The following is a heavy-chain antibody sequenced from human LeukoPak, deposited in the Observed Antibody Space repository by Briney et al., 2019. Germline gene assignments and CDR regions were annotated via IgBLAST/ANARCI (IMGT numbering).Heavy chain of an antibody. Sequence: GGSLRLSCAASGFTFSSYNMDWVRQAPGKGLEWVSFIDSSSRYIYQADSVKGRFTISRDNAKSSVFLQMNSLRAEDTAVYYCARSERYSSGWYFYFDYWGQGTLVTVSS. D-gene: IGHD6-19*01. CDR2: IDSSSRYI. CDR3: ARSERYSSGWYFYFDY. CDR1: GFTFSSYN. J-gene: IGHJ4*02. V-gene: IGHV3-21*01.